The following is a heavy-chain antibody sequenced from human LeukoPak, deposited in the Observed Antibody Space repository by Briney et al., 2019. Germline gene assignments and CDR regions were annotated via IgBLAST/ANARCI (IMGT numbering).Heavy chain of an antibody. CDR3: ARDISYCSGGSCYLTIDY. V-gene: IGHV1-46*01. CDR2: INPSGGST. D-gene: IGHD2-15*01. Sequence: ASVKVSCKASGYTFTSYYMHWVRQAPGQGLEWIGIINPSGGSTSYAQKFQGRVTMTRDTSTSTVYMELSSLRSEDTAVYYCARDISYCSGGSCYLTIDYWGQGTLVTVSS. J-gene: IGHJ4*02. CDR1: GYTFTSYY.